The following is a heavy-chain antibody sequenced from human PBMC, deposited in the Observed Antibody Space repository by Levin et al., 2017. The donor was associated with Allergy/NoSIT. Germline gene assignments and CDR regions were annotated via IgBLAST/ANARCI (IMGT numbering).Heavy chain of an antibody. V-gene: IGHV3-23*01. Sequence: GGSLRLSCAASGVTFTNNDMNWVRQIPGKGLEWVATISVSGANKYYADSVKGRFTISKDDSKNTLYLQMNSLRADDTALFYCAMTPSGTYYGRFDYWGQGTLVTVSS. CDR3: AMTPSGTYYGRFDY. D-gene: IGHD3-10*01. CDR1: GVTFTNND. CDR2: ISVSGANK. J-gene: IGHJ4*02.